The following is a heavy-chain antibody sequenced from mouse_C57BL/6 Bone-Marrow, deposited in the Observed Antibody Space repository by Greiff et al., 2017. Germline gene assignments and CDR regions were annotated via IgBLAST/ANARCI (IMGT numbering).Heavy chain of an antibody. CDR3: TLNYGSSYCYAMDY. CDR1: GFNIKDDY. V-gene: IGHV14-4*01. Sequence: VQLQQSGAELVRPGASVKLSCTASGFNIKDDYMHWVKQRPEQGLAWIGWIDPENGDTEYASKFQGKATITADTSSNTAYLQLSSLTSEDTAVYYCTLNYGSSYCYAMDYWGQGTSVTVSS. CDR2: IDPENGDT. J-gene: IGHJ4*01. D-gene: IGHD1-1*01.